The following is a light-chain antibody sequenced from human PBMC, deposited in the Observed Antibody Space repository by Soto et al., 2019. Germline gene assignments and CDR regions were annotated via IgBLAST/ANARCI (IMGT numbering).Light chain of an antibody. CDR2: GAS. J-gene: IGKJ5*01. CDR3: QQYDSSPIT. Sequence: EIVLTQSPVTLSLSPGERATLSCRASQSVSSSYLAWYQQKPGQAPRLLIYGASSRATGIPDRFSGSGSGTDFTLTISRLEPEDCAVYYCQQYDSSPITFGQGTRLEIK. CDR1: QSVSSSY. V-gene: IGKV3-20*01.